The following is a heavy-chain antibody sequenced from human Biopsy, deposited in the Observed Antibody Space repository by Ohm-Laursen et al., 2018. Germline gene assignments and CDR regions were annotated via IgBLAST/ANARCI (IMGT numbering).Heavy chain of an antibody. CDR1: VYSHSPRGTEN. CDR3: ARCMRTTGWPYFDY. Sequence: SQTLSLTRTLSVYSHSPRGTENWTWTRKPPGQALQYIGSIFSVGNTNYNHFLRSRVTMSVDTSKNQFSLRLNSVTAADTAVYYCARCMRTTGWPYFDYWGQGILVTVSS. D-gene: IGHD2/OR15-2a*01. J-gene: IGHJ4*02. CDR2: IFSVGNT. V-gene: IGHV4-61*01.